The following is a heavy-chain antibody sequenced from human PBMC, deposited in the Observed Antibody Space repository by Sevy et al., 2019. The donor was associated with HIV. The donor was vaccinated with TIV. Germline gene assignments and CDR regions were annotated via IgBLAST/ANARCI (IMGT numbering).Heavy chain of an antibody. J-gene: IGHJ3*02. CDR1: GGSFSGYY. V-gene: IGHV4-34*01. CDR3: ASHPQRITIFGVVIPRLSGAFDI. CDR2: INHSGST. Sequence: SETLSLTCAVYGGSFSGYYWSWIHQPPGKGLEWIGEINHSGSTNYNPSLKSRVTISVDTSKNQFSLKLSSVTAADTAVYYCASHPQRITIFGVVIPRLSGAFDIWGQGTMVTVSS. D-gene: IGHD3-3*01.